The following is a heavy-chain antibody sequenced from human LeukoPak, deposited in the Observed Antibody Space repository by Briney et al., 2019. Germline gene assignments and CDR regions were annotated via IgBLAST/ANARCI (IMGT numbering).Heavy chain of an antibody. CDR2: IYYSGST. Sequence: SETLSLTCTVSGGSISSSSYYWGWIRQPPGTGLEWIGSIYYSGSTYYNPSLKSRVTISVDTSKNQFSLKLSSVTAADTAVYYCARFSEYSHSSVHYLDYWGQGTLVSVSS. CDR1: GGSISSSSYY. D-gene: IGHD3-22*01. CDR3: ARFSEYSHSSVHYLDY. V-gene: IGHV4-39*01. J-gene: IGHJ4*02.